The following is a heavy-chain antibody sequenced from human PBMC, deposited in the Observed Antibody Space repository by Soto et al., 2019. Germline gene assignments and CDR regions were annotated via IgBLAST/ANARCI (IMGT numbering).Heavy chain of an antibody. D-gene: IGHD3-16*01. CDR1: DDSINSDKYY. CDR3: ARLGGLATISYYFDF. V-gene: IGHV4-39*01. CDR2: IYYRSNA. Sequence: PSETLSLTCSVSDDSINSDKYYWGWIRQPPGKGLEWIGSIYYRSNAYYNPSLQTRVTISLDKSRSQFSLKLNSVTAADSAVYFCARLGGLATISYYFDFWGPGALVTISS. J-gene: IGHJ4*02.